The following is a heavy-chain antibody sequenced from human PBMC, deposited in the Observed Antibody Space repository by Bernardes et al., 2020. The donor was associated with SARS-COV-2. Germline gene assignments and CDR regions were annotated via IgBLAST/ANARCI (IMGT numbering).Heavy chain of an antibody. D-gene: IGHD3-3*01. CDR1: GFTFSSYA. CDR3: AKALRSDKYYDFWSGYYTGSFYYYGMDV. V-gene: IGHV3-23*01. Sequence: GGSLRLSCAASGFTFSSYAMSWVRQAPGKGLEWVSAISGSGGSTYYADSVKGRFTISRDNSKNTLYLQMNSLRAEDTAVYYCAKALRSDKYYDFWSGYYTGSFYYYGMDVWGQGTTVTVSS. J-gene: IGHJ6*02. CDR2: ISGSGGST.